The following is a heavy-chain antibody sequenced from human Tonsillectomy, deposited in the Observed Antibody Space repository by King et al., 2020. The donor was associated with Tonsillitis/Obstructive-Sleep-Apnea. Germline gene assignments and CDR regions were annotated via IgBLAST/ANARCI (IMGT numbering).Heavy chain of an antibody. D-gene: IGHD2-2*01. Sequence: QLQESGPGLVKPSETLSLTCTVSGGSISSYYWSWIRQPPGKGLEWIGYIYYSGSTNYNPSLNSRVTISVDTYKNQFSLKLSSVTAADTAVYYCARRGCSSTSCYVYYYYGMDVWGEGTTVTVSS. CDR2: IYYSGST. V-gene: IGHV4-59*08. CDR1: GGSISSYY. CDR3: ARRGCSSTSCYVYYYYGMDV. J-gene: IGHJ6*04.